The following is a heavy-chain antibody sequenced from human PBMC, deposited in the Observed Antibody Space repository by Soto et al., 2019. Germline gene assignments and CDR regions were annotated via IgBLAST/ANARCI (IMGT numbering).Heavy chain of an antibody. V-gene: IGHV5-10-1*01. Sequence: PGESLKISCKGSGYSFTSYWISWVRQMPGKGLEWMGRIDPSDSYTNYSPSFQGHVTISAGKSISTAYLQWSSLKASDTAMYYCARRDIDAAMAFDYWGQGTLVTVSS. J-gene: IGHJ4*02. CDR2: IDPSDSYT. CDR1: GYSFTSYW. D-gene: IGHD5-18*01. CDR3: ARRDIDAAMAFDY.